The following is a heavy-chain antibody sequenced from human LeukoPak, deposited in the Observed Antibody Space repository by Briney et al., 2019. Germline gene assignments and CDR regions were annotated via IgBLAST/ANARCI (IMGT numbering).Heavy chain of an antibody. CDR2: FYYSGST. D-gene: IGHD2-2*01. CDR3: ARYCTSTSCYLPYYYGMDV. J-gene: IGHJ6*02. CDR1: GDSISSTFYQ. Sequence: SETLSLTCTVSGDSISSTFYQWGWIRQSPGKGLKWIGSFYYSGSTYYNPSLKSRVTISVDTSKNQFSLKLTSVTASDTAVYYCARYCTSTSCYLPYYYGMDVWGQGTTVTVSS. V-gene: IGHV4-39*01.